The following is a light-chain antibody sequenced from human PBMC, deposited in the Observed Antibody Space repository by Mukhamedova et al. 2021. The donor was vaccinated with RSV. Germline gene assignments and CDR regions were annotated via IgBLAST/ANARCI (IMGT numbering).Light chain of an antibody. Sequence: LLIFGASTRATGIPARFSGSGSGTAFTLTISSLQSEDFVLYYCQQYNSWPTLGLGTKVDI. J-gene: IGKJ1*01. V-gene: IGKV3-15*01. CDR2: GAS. CDR3: QQYNSWPT.